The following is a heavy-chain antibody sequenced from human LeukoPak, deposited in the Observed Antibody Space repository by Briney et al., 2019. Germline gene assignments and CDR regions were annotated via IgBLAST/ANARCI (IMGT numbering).Heavy chain of an antibody. Sequence: KPSETLSLTCTVSGGSISSYYWSWIRQPPGKGLEWIGYIYYSGSTNYNPSLKSRVTISVDTSKNQFSLKLSSVTAADTAVYYCARETTVAVNYGMDVWGQGTTVTVSS. J-gene: IGHJ6*02. CDR1: GGSISSYY. CDR2: IYYSGST. V-gene: IGHV4-59*01. D-gene: IGHD4-23*01. CDR3: ARETTVAVNYGMDV.